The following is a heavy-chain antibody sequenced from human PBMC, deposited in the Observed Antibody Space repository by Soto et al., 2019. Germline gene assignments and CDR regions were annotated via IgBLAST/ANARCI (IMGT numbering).Heavy chain of an antibody. J-gene: IGHJ4*02. D-gene: IGHD5-12*01. CDR3: EKGPLVATTTFDY. CDR2: ISWNSGSI. V-gene: IGHV3-9*01. Sequence: EVQLVESGGGLVQPGRSLRLSCAASGFTFDDYAMHWVRQAPGKGLEWVSGISWNSGSIGYADSVKGRFTISRDNAKNSLYLQMNSQSAEDTALYSCEKGPLVATTTFDYWGQGTLVTVSS. CDR1: GFTFDDYA.